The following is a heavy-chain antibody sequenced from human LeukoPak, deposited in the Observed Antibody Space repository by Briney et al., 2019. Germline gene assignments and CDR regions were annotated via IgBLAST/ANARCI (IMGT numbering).Heavy chain of an antibody. D-gene: IGHD2-15*01. CDR2: ITSEAYGGTT. CDR3: SRYTYCSGGSCCFDP. CDR1: GFTFGDYA. V-gene: IGHV3-49*04. J-gene: IGHJ5*02. Sequence: GGSLRLSCTASGFTFGDYAMSWVRQAPGKGPEWIGFITSEAYGGTTEYAASVKGRFTISRDDSKNIAYLQMNSLKTEDTAVYYCSRYTYCSGGSCCFDPWGQGTLVTVSS.